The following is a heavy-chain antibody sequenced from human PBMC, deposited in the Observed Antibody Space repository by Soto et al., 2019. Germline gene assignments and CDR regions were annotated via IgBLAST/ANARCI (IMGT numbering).Heavy chain of an antibody. V-gene: IGHV4-39*01. CDR1: GGSISSSSYY. J-gene: IGHJ4*02. D-gene: IGHD1-20*01. CDR3: AKSKTGTITGSASF. CDR2: IYYSGST. Sequence: PSETLSLTCTVSGGSISSSSYYWGWIRQPPGKGLEWIGSIYYSGSTYYNPSLKSRVTISVDTSKNQFSLKLSSVTAADTAVYYCAKSKTGTITGSASFWGQGTLVTVPS.